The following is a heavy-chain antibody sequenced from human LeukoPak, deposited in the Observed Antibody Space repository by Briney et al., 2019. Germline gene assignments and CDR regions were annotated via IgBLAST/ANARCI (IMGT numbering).Heavy chain of an antibody. CDR3: ARDQSPAVRGEILYYYYYGMDV. V-gene: IGHV3-21*01. J-gene: IGHJ6*02. Sequence: GGSLRLSCAASGFIVSSSFMNWVRQAPGKGLEWVSSISSSSSYIYYADSVKGRFTISRDNAKNSLYLQMNSLRAEDTAVYYCARDQSPAVRGEILYYYYYGMDVWGQGTTVTVSS. CDR2: ISSSSSYI. CDR1: GFIVSSSF. D-gene: IGHD3-10*01.